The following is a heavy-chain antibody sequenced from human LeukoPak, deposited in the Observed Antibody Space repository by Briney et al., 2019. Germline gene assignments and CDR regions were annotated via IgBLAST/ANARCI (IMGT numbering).Heavy chain of an antibody. CDR3: ARPVYYDILTGYSGRNWFDP. CDR2: IIPIFGTA. D-gene: IGHD3-9*01. CDR1: GGTFSCYA. J-gene: IGHJ5*02. Sequence: ATVKVSCKASGGTFSCYAISWVRQAPGQGLEWMGGIIPIFGTANYAQKFQGRVTITADKSTSTAYMELSSLRSEDTAVYYCARPVYYDILTGYSGRNWFDPWGQGTLVTVSS. V-gene: IGHV1-69*06.